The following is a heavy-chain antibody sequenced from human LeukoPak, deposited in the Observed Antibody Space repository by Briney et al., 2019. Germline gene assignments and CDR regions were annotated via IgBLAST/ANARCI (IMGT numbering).Heavy chain of an antibody. CDR3: TRWVSQYYFDF. V-gene: IGHV3-7*01. Sequence: GGSLRLSCEVSGFDLNYYWLSWVRQAPGKGLEWVALIHHDESEQYYVDSVKGRFSVSRDNAKGSVHLQMNSPRVDDTAVYYCTRWVSQYYFDFWGQGALVTVSS. CDR2: IHHDESEQ. J-gene: IGHJ4*02. D-gene: IGHD2-21*01. CDR1: GFDLNYYW.